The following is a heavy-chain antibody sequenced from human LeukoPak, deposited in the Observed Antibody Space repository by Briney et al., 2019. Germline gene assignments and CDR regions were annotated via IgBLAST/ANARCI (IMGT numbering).Heavy chain of an antibody. D-gene: IGHD6-13*01. Sequence: PSETLSLTCTVSGGSISSSSYYWSWIRQPPGKGLEWIGEINHSGSTNYNPSLKSRVTISVDTSKNQFSLKLSSVTAADTAVYYCARGDLSPPGSIAAAGHFDYWGQGTLVTVSS. CDR1: GGSISSSSYY. J-gene: IGHJ4*02. V-gene: IGHV4-39*07. CDR2: INHSGST. CDR3: ARGDLSPPGSIAAAGHFDY.